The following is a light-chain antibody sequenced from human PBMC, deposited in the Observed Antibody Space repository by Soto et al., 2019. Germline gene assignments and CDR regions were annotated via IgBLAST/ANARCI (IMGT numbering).Light chain of an antibody. V-gene: IGLV2-14*03. CDR1: SSDIGAYNY. CDR2: DVT. Sequence: QSALTQPASVSGSPGQSITISCTGSSSDIGAYNYVSWYQQHPGKAPKLLISDVTNRPSGVSNRFSGSKSANTASLTISGLPAEDEAEYYCSSYTSSTTFVFGPGTKVTVL. CDR3: SSYTSSTTFV. J-gene: IGLJ1*01.